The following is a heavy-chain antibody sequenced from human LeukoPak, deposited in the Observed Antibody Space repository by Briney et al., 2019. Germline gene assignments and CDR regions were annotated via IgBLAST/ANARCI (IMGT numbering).Heavy chain of an antibody. V-gene: IGHV1-18*01. CDR3: VREPPTMVRGVTMDV. CDR1: GYSFINYG. CDR2: TSVYNGKT. Sequence: ASVKVSCKASGYSFINYGISWVRQAPGQGLEWMGWTSVYNGKTRYAQNLQGRVTMTTDTSTSTAYMELRSLRSDDTAVYYCVREPPTMVRGVTMDVWGQGTTVTVSS. D-gene: IGHD3-10*01. J-gene: IGHJ6*02.